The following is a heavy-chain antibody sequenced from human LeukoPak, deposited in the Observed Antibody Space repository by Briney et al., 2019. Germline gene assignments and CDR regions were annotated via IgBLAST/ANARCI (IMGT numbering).Heavy chain of an antibody. Sequence: PSKTLSLTCTVSGGSISSTTCYWGWIRQPPGKGLEWIGSIFYSGSTHYNPSLKSRVTISVDRSKNQFSLKLSSVTAADTAVYYCASSGQASSSSDYWGQGTLVTVSS. V-gene: IGHV4-39*07. CDR3: ASSGQASSSSDY. CDR1: GGSISSTTCY. CDR2: IFYSGST. D-gene: IGHD6-6*01. J-gene: IGHJ4*02.